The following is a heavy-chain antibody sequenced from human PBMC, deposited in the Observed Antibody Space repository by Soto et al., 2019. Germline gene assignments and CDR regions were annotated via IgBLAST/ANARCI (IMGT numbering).Heavy chain of an antibody. D-gene: IGHD3-3*01. V-gene: IGHV3-74*01. CDR1: GFTFSSYW. CDR3: ARDYDFWSGSPFDI. CDR2: INSDGSST. Sequence: GGSLRLSCAASGFTFSSYWMHWVRQAPGKGLVWVSRINSDGSSTSYADSVKGRFTISRDNAKNTLYLQMNSLRAEDTAVYYCARDYDFWSGSPFDIWAKGQWSPSPQ. J-gene: IGHJ3*02.